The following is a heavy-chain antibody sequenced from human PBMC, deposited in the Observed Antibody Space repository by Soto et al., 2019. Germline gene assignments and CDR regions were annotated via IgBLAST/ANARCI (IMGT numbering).Heavy chain of an antibody. D-gene: IGHD6-13*01. Sequence: SGPTLVNPTQTLTLTCTFSGFSLSTSGMCVSWIRQPPGKALEWLARIDWDDDKYYSTSLKTRLTISKDTSKNQVVLTMTNMDPVDTATYYCARIGHSSSWYYYGMDVWGQGTTVTVSS. CDR2: IDWDDDK. J-gene: IGHJ6*02. V-gene: IGHV2-70*11. CDR1: GFSLSTSGMC. CDR3: ARIGHSSSWYYYGMDV.